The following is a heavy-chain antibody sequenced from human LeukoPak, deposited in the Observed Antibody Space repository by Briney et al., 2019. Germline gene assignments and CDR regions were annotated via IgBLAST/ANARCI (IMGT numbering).Heavy chain of an antibody. Sequence: WVRQMPWKGLEWIGYIYHSGSTYYNPSLKSRVTISVDRSKNQFSLKLSSVTAADTAVYYCARDRRSGPTDYWGQGTLVTVSS. CDR2: IYHSGST. D-gene: IGHD3-3*01. V-gene: IGHV4-30-2*01. CDR3: ARDRRSGPTDY. J-gene: IGHJ4*02.